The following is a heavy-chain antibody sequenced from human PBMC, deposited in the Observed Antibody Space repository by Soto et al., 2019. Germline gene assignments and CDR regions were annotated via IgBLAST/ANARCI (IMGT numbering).Heavy chain of an antibody. CDR3: ARQSYYDVLTGYLNWFDS. J-gene: IGHJ5*01. D-gene: IGHD3-9*01. CDR2: ISPIDSDT. CDR1: GFSFTSYR. Sequence: PGESLKISCKGSGFSFTSYRIGWVRQMPGKGLEWMGLISPIDSDTRYNPSFEGQVTISADSSINTAYLQWSSLKASDTGIYYCARQSYYDVLTGYLNWFDSGGRGTHVTVSS. V-gene: IGHV5-51*01.